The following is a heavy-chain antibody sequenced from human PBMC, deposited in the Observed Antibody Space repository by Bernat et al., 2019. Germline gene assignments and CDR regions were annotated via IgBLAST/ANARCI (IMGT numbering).Heavy chain of an antibody. CDR1: GFTFSSYG. J-gene: IGHJ5*02. CDR3: AKVSESYDILTGYRDNWFDP. V-gene: IGHV3-30*18. D-gene: IGHD3-9*01. Sequence: QVQLVESGGGVVQPGRSLRLSCAASGFTFSSYGMHWVRQAPGKGLEWVAVISYDGSNKYCADSVKGRFTISRDNSKNTLYLQMNSLRAEDTAVYYCAKVSESYDILTGYRDNWFDPWGQGTLVTVSS. CDR2: ISYDGSNK.